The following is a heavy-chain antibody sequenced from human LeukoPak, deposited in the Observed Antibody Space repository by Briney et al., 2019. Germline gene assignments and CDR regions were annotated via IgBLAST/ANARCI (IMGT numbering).Heavy chain of an antibody. J-gene: IGHJ4*02. D-gene: IGHD1-26*01. CDR1: GFTFSSYW. Sequence: PGGSLRLSCAASGFTFSSYWMHWVRQAPGKGLVWVSRIDTGGSFTSYADSVRGRFTISGDNAKNTLYLQMSSLRAEDTAVYYCIRGTVGAPGNDYWGQGTLVTVSS. V-gene: IGHV3-74*01. CDR3: IRGTVGAPGNDY. CDR2: IDTGGSFT.